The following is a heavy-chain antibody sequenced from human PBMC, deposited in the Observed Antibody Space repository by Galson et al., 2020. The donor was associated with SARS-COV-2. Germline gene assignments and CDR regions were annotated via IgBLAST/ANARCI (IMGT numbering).Heavy chain of an antibody. D-gene: IGHD6-19*01. CDR1: GGSFSGSY. V-gene: IGHV4-34*01. J-gene: IGHJ4*02. CDR3: ARQRSNIAVFDY. Sequence: SETLSLTCAVYGGSFSGSYWSWIRQSPGKGLDWLGEINHRGSTNYSPSLKSRVTISVDTPKKQFSLKLNSVTAADTAVYFCARQRSNIAVFDYWGRGTLVTVSS. CDR2: INHRGST.